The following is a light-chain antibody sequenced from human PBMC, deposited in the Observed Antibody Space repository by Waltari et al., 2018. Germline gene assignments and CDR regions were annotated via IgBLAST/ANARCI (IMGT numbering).Light chain of an antibody. CDR2: WAY. CDR1: QSRLDRTNNKNN. CDR3: QQYLRAPLT. Sequence: DIVMTQSPESLTMSLGERATINCKSIQSRLDRTNNKNNLAWYQKKPGQPPRLLIYWAYTRDSGIPDRCSGSGSGTDFTLTVTNLQAEDVGIYYCQQYLRAPLTFGGGTKVEI. V-gene: IGKV4-1*01. J-gene: IGKJ4*01.